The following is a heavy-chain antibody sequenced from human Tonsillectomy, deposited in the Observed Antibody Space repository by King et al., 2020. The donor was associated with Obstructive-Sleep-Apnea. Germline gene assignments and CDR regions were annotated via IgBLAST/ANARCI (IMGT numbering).Heavy chain of an antibody. CDR3: VKDRAGGVPDAFDI. Sequence: VQLVESGGGLVQPGRSLRLSCADSGVSFDDYAMHWVRQAPGRGLEWVSGINWNSGEIGYGDSVKGRFTISRDNAKKSLYRQMNSLRPEDTALYYCVKDRAGGVPDAFDIWGQGTMVTVSS. V-gene: IGHV3-9*01. CDR2: INWNSGEI. J-gene: IGHJ3*02. D-gene: IGHD3-16*01. CDR1: GVSFDDYA.